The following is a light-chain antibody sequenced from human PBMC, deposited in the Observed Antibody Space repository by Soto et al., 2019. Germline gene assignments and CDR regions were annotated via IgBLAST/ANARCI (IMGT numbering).Light chain of an antibody. CDR3: CSYAGTHSFV. J-gene: IGLJ1*01. V-gene: IGLV2-11*01. Sequence: QSALTQPRSVSGSPGLSVTISCTASRTHVGRYDYVSWYPSHPTKAPKLMIYDVSERPSGVPDRFSGFKSGNTASLTISGLQAEDEADYYCCSYAGTHSFVFGTGTKLTVL. CDR2: DVS. CDR1: RTHVGRYDY.